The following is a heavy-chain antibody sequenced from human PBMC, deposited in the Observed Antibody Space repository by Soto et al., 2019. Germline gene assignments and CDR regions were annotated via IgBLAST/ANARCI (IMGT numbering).Heavy chain of an antibody. CDR3: ARVPGGTSLFDY. V-gene: IGHV1-18*01. J-gene: IGHJ4*02. CDR2: IRPYTGYT. Sequence: GASVKVSCKASGYTFTSYDISWVRQAPGQGLEWMGWIRPYTGYTNYAQKVQGRVTMTTDTSTTTAYMEVRSLRSDDTAVYYCARVPGGTSLFDYWGQGTLVTVYS. D-gene: IGHD2-8*02. CDR1: GYTFTSYD.